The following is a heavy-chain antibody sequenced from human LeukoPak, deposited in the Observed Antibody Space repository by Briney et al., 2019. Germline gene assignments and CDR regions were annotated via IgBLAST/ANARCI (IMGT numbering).Heavy chain of an antibody. D-gene: IGHD3-10*01. CDR2: IFSIVST. CDR1: AGSISNYC. Sequence: SETLSLICLVSAGSISNYCWSWIRQPPGKGLEWIGLIFSIVSTNYNPSLKSRVTISVDTCNNQFSLKLNSVTAADTAVYYCARRAYGSGSFNRYHFDYWGQGTLVAVSS. CDR3: ARRAYGSGSFNRYHFDY. V-gene: IGHV4-59*08. J-gene: IGHJ4*02.